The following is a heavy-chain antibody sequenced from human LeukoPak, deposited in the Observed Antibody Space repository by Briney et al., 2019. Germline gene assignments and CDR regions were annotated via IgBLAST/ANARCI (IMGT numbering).Heavy chain of an antibody. V-gene: IGHV4-39*07. CDR3: AREAFLKLAYCGGDCYNGVDY. J-gene: IGHJ4*02. Sequence: PSETLSLTCTVSGGSISSSSYYWGWIRQPPGKGLEWIGSIYYSGSTYYNPSLKSRVTISVDTSKNQFSLKLSSVTAADTAVYYCAREAFLKLAYCGGDCYNGVDYWGQGTLVTVSS. D-gene: IGHD2-21*02. CDR1: GGSISSSSYY. CDR2: IYYSGST.